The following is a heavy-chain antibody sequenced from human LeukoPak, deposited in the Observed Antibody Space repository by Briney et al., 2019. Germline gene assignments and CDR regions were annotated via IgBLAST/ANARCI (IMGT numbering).Heavy chain of an antibody. CDR3: ATGTSGANWYFDL. J-gene: IGHJ2*01. CDR1: GYTFTTYY. V-gene: IGHV1-24*01. CDR2: FDPEDGET. Sequence: ASVKVSCKASGYTFTTYYMHWVRQAPGKGLEWMGGFDPEDGETIYAQKFQGRVTMAEDTSTDTAYMELSSLRSEDTAVYYCATGTSGANWYFDLWGRGTLVTVSS. D-gene: IGHD4-17*01.